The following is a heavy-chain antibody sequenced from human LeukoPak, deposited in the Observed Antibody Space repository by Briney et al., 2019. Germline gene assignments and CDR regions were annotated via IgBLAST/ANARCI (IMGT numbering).Heavy chain of an antibody. D-gene: IGHD3-10*01. V-gene: IGHV3-11*04. CDR2: ISSSGSTI. Sequence: GGSLRLSCAASGFTFSDYYMSWIRQAPGKGLEWVSYISSSGSTIYYADSVKGRFTISRDNAKNSLYLQMNSLRAEDTAVYYCARSPMVRGVMRYYFDYWGQGTLVTVSS. J-gene: IGHJ4*02. CDR1: GFTFSDYY. CDR3: ARSPMVRGVMRYYFDY.